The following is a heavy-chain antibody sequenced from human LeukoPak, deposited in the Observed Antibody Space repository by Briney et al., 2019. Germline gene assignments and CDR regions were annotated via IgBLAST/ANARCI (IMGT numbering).Heavy chain of an antibody. J-gene: IGHJ3*02. CDR2: IITNIAGGTT. CDR1: GFTFSNAW. D-gene: IGHD6-19*01. Sequence: PGGSLRLSCAGSGFTFSNAWMSWVRQAPGKGLEWVGRIITNIAGGTTDYAAPVKGRFTISRDDSEHTLYLQMNSLRSEDTAVYYCIREGRDSSGWSGAFDIWGQGTLVTVSS. CDR3: IREGRDSSGWSGAFDI. V-gene: IGHV3-15*01.